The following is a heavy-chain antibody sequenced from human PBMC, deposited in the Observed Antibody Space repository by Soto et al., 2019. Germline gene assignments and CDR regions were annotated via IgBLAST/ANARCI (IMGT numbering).Heavy chain of an antibody. J-gene: IGHJ6*02. Sequence: GGALRLSCTAPGFTFSNYVMHWVRQAPGKGLEWVALILHDGSNEYYADSVNGRFTITRDNSKNTLYLQMNSLRGDDTAVYYCAKSRDGSSFYYYSGMDVWGQGTTVTVSS. CDR1: GFTFSNYV. CDR2: ILHDGSNE. V-gene: IGHV3-30*18. CDR3: AKSRDGSSFYYYSGMDV. D-gene: IGHD2-2*01.